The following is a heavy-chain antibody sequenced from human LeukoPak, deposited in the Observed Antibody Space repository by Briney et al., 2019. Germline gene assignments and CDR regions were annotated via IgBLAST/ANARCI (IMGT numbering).Heavy chain of an antibody. CDR1: GGSISNNKNY. D-gene: IGHD3-10*01. J-gene: IGHJ6*03. Sequence: PSQTLSLTCTVSGGSISNNKNYWSWIRQPAGKGLEWIGRIYTSGSTIYNPSLKSRVTISVDTSKNQFSLKLSSVTAADTAVYYCARGVMVRGGNYYYMDVWGKGTTVTISS. V-gene: IGHV4-61*02. CDR3: ARGVMVRGGNYYYMDV. CDR2: IYTSGST.